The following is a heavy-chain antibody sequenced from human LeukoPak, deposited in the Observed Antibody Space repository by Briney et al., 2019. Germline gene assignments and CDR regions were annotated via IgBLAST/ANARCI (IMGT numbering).Heavy chain of an antibody. D-gene: IGHD6-6*01. J-gene: IGHJ2*01. V-gene: IGHV1-46*01. Sequence: GASVTVSFKASGYTFTIYYMHWVRQGPGQGLEWMGIINPSGGSTSYAQKFQGRVTMTRDTSTNTVYMELSSLRSEDTAVFYCVRGASSIAALNPFWYFDLWGRGTLVTVSS. CDR2: INPSGGST. CDR3: VRGASSIAALNPFWYFDL. CDR1: GYTFTIYY.